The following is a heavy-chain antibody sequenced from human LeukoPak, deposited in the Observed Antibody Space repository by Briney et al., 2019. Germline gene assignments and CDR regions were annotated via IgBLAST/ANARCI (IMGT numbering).Heavy chain of an antibody. CDR3: AKRIQYSSSSAYFDY. CDR2: IRYDGSNK. J-gene: IGHJ4*02. Sequence: GGSLRLSCAASGFTFSSYGMHWVRQAPDKGLEWVAFIRYDGSNKYYADSVKGRFTISRDNSKNTLYLQMNSLRAGDTAIYYCAKRIQYSSSSAYFDYWGQGTLVTVSS. V-gene: IGHV3-30*02. CDR1: GFTFSSYG. D-gene: IGHD6-6*01.